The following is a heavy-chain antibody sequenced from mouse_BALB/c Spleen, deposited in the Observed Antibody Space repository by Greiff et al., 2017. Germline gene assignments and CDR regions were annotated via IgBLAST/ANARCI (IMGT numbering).Heavy chain of an antibody. J-gene: IGHJ2*01. CDR3: ASLYYGSSY. CDR2: INSNGGST. Sequence: VQLKESGGGLVQPGGSLKLSCAASGFTFSSYGMSWVRQTPDKRLELVATINSNGGSTYYPDSVKGRFTISRDNAKNTLYLQMSSLKSEDTAMYYCASLYYGSSYWGQGTTLTVSS. V-gene: IGHV5-6-3*01. CDR1: GFTFSSYG. D-gene: IGHD1-1*01.